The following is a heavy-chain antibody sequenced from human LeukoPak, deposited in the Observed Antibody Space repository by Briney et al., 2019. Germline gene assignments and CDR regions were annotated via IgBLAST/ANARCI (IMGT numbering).Heavy chain of an antibody. CDR3: AKDQAADRRRGYSPDY. V-gene: IGHV3-30*02. D-gene: IGHD5-12*01. CDR1: GFTFSSYG. J-gene: IGHJ4*02. CDR2: IRYDGSNK. Sequence: GGSLRLSCAASGFTFSSYGMHWVRQAPGKGLEWVAFIRYDGSNKYYADSVKGRFTISRDNSKNTLYLQMNSLRAEDTAVYYCAKDQAADRRRGYSPDYWGQGTLVTVSS.